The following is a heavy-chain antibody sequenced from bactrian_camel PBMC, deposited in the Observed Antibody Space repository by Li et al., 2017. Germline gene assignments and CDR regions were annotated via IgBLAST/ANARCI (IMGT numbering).Heavy chain of an antibody. Sequence: HVQLVESGGGSVQAGGSLRLSCAASMFTYSRLCMAWFRQTPGKEREGVARICTGDDDNTYYADSVKGRFTISRDNAKSTVYLQMNSLKPEDTAMYYCAAGGCHHDPLRQRKNFQYWGQGTQVTVS. J-gene: IGHJ4*01. V-gene: IGHV3S1*01. CDR1: MFTYSRLC. D-gene: IGHD1*01. CDR3: AAGGCHHDPLRQRKNFQY. CDR2: ICTGDDDNT.